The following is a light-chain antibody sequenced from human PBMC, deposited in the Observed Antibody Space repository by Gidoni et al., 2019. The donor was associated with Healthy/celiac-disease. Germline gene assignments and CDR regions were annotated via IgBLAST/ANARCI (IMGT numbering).Light chain of an antibody. Sequence: EIVLTQSPATLSVSTGERATLTCVASQSVSSSYLAWYQQKPGLAPSLLIYDASSWATGIPVPVSCSGSGTDFTLTISMLEPEHFAVFYCQQYGCSPGYTFGQGTKLEIK. J-gene: IGKJ2*01. V-gene: IGKV3D-20*01. CDR2: DAS. CDR3: QQYGCSPGYT. CDR1: QSVSSSY.